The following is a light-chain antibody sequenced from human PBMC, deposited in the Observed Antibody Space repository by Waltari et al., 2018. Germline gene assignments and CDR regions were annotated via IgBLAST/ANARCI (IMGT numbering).Light chain of an antibody. CDR2: GAS. J-gene: IGKJ1*01. Sequence: EIVMTQSPATLSVSPGERATLSCRASQSVGSNLAWYQQNTGQAPRLLFYGASTRATGIPARFSGSGSGTEFTLTINSMQSEDFAVYYCQQYNNWPLLFGQGTKVEIK. CDR1: QSVGSN. V-gene: IGKV3-15*01. CDR3: QQYNNWPLL.